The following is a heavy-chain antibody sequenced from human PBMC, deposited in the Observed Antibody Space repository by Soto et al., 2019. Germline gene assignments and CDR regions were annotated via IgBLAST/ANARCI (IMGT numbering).Heavy chain of an antibody. CDR3: ARDLGGYSGSWYWVY. J-gene: IGHJ4*02. Sequence: EVQLVESGGGLVQPGGSLRLSCAASGFTVSSNYMSWVRQAPGKGLEWVSVIYSGGSTYYADSVKGRFTISRHNSKDTLYRQMNSLGAEDTAVYYCARDLGGYSGSWYWVYWGQGTLVTVSS. CDR2: IYSGGST. V-gene: IGHV3-53*04. D-gene: IGHD6-13*01. CDR1: GFTVSSNY.